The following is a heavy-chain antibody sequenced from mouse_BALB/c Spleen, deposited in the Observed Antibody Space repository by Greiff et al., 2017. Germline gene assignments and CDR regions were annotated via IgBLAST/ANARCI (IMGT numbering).Heavy chain of an antibody. CDR2: ISSGGSYT. V-gene: IGHV5-9-3*01. Sequence: EVKLVESGGGLVKPGGSLKLSCAASGFTFSSYAMSWVRQTPEKRLEWVATISSGGSYTYYPDSVKGRFTISRDNAKNTLYLQMSSLRSEDTAMYYCARRGAQDAWFAYWGQGTLVTVSA. CDR1: GFTFSSYA. CDR3: ARRGAQDAWFAY. J-gene: IGHJ3*01.